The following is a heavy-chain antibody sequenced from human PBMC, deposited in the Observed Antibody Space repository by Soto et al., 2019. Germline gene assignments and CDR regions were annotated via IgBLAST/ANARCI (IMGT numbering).Heavy chain of an antibody. V-gene: IGHV4-39*01. CDR2: IYYTGSP. CDR1: GDSMTRNSYF. Sequence: ETLSLTCSVSGDSMTRNSYFWDWIRQAPGKGLEWIGSIYYTGSPYYNPSLKSRVTISVDTSKNQFSLRLTSVTAEDTAVYYCARSKGETGLDYWGQGTPVTVSS. CDR3: ARSKGETGLDY. D-gene: IGHD1-1*01. J-gene: IGHJ4*02.